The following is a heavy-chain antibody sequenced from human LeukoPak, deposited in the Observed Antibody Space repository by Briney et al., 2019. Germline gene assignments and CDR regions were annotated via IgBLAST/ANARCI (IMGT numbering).Heavy chain of an antibody. Sequence: PSDPLSLTCTVYVGSINSRSYYWGRIRQPPGKVLEWFGSLYYSGSNYHHRTLKSRIPIFVDTSKNQFALTLNYVTNADTPVFFCARRHRVGSGPNYFDYWGQGTLVTVSS. D-gene: IGHD6-19*01. CDR3: ARRHRVGSGPNYFDY. CDR2: LYYSGSN. V-gene: IGHV4-39*01. CDR1: VGSINSRSYY. J-gene: IGHJ4*02.